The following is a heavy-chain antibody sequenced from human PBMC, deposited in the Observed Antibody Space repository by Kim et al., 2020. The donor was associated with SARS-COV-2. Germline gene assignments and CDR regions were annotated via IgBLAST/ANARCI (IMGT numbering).Heavy chain of an antibody. Sequence: GRFTISRDNAKNSLYLQMNSLRAEDTAVYYCARDYAMVRGVSHSWSWFDPWGQGTLVTVSS. CDR3: ARDYAMVRGVSHSWSWFDP. D-gene: IGHD3-10*01. V-gene: IGHV3-11*06. J-gene: IGHJ5*02.